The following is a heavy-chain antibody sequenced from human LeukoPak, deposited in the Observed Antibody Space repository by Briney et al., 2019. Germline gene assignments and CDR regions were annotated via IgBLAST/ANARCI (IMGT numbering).Heavy chain of an antibody. CDR1: GFAFDDYG. CDR3: ARRRRSGSYYNTIYYYYYMDV. Sequence: GGSLRLSCAASGFAFDDYGMSLVRQAPGKGLEWVSGINWNGGSTGYADSVKGRFTISRDNAKNSLYLQMNSLRAEDTALYYCARRRRSGSYYNTIYYYYYMDVWGKGTTVTVSS. J-gene: IGHJ6*03. D-gene: IGHD3-10*01. V-gene: IGHV3-20*04. CDR2: INWNGGST.